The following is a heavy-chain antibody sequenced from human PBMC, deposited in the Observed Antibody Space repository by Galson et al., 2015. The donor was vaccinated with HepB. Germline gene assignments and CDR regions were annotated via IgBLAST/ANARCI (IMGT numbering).Heavy chain of an antibody. CDR1: GFTFSSYS. V-gene: IGHV3-21*01. CDR3: ARPHGYNRGYFDY. J-gene: IGHJ4*02. Sequence: SLRLSCAASGFTFSSYSMNWVRQAPGKGLEWVSSISSSSSYIYYADSVKGRFTISRDNAKNSLYLQMNSLRAEDTAVYYCARPHGYNRGYFDYWGQGTLVTVSS. CDR2: ISSSSSYI. D-gene: IGHD5-24*01.